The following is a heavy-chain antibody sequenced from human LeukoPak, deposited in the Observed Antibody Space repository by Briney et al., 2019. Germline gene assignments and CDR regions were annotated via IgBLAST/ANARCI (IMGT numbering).Heavy chain of an antibody. D-gene: IGHD3-22*01. J-gene: IGHJ4*02. Sequence: ASVKVSCKASGYTFSNYGISWVRQAPGQGLEWVGWIRGDNGNTNYAQKLQGRVTMTTDTSTSTAYMELRSLGSDETAVYYCAREVPYASSFYYQPFDYWGQGTLVTVSS. CDR2: IRGDNGNT. V-gene: IGHV1-18*01. CDR1: GYTFSNYG. CDR3: AREVPYASSFYYQPFDY.